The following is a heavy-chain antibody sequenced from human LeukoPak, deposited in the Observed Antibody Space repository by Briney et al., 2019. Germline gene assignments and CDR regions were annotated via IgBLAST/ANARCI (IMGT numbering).Heavy chain of an antibody. J-gene: IGHJ1*01. CDR1: GLTFNTYA. V-gene: IGHV3-23*01. CDR2: ISNTGGST. D-gene: IGHD2-15*01. Sequence: GGSLRLSCAASGLTFNTYAMSWVRQAPGKGLEWVSAISNTGGSTYYADSVKGRFTISRDKSKNTLSLQMNSLRAEDTAVYYCAQQVGYCSSGSCYFTYWGQGTLVTVSS. CDR3: AQQVGYCSSGSCYFTY.